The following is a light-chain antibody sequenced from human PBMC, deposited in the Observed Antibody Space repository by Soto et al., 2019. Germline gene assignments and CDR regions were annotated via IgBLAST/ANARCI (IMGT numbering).Light chain of an antibody. CDR2: GAS. CDR1: QTVSSN. V-gene: IGKV3-15*01. Sequence: EILMTQSPATLSVSPGETATLSCRASQTVSSNVAWYQQKRGQAPRRLIYGASTRATGIPARFSGGGSGTEFTLTISSLQSEEFAVYYCQQYDRWVTFGPGTTVDIK. J-gene: IGKJ3*01. CDR3: QQYDRWVT.